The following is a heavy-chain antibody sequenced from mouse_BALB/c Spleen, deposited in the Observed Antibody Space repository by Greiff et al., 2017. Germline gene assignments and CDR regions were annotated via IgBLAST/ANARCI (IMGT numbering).Heavy chain of an antibody. Sequence: VQLQQSGAELVKPGASVKLSCTASGFNIKDTYMHWVKQRPEQGLEWIGRIDPANGNTKYDPKFQGKATITADTSSNTAYLQLSSLTSEDTAVYYCAREDYRYDGWYFDVWGAGTTVTVSA. V-gene: IGHV14-3*02. CDR1: GFNIKDTY. D-gene: IGHD2-14*01. J-gene: IGHJ1*01. CDR2: IDPANGNT. CDR3: AREDYRYDGWYFDV.